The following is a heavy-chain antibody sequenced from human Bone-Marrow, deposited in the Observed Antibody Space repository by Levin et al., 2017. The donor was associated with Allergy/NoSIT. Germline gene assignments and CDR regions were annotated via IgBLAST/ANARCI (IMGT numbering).Heavy chain of an antibody. CDR3: ARAYYFDSSGYFFDY. Sequence: SGPTLVKPTQTLTLSCNFSGFSLTTPGVGVGWVRQPPGKALEWLGVLYWNDRKRISPSLKTRVTMAKDTSDNQVVLTMTNVDTVDTATYYCARAYYFDSSGYFFDYWGQGTLVAVSS. CDR1: GFSLTTPGVG. CDR2: LYWNDRK. V-gene: IGHV2-5*01. D-gene: IGHD3-22*01. J-gene: IGHJ4*02.